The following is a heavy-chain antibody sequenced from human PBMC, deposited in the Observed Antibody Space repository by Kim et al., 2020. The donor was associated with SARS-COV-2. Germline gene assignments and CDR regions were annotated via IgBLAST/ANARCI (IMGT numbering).Heavy chain of an antibody. CDR1: GFTFSSYG. CDR3: AKSGGGWNDAGDY. D-gene: IGHD1-1*01. CDR2: ISYDGSNK. J-gene: IGHJ4*02. Sequence: GGSLRLSCAASGFTFSSYGMHWVRQAPGKGLEWVAVISYDGSNKYYADSVKGRFTISRDNSKNTLYLQMNSLRAEDTAVYYCAKSGGGWNDAGDYWGQGTLVTVSS. V-gene: IGHV3-30*18.